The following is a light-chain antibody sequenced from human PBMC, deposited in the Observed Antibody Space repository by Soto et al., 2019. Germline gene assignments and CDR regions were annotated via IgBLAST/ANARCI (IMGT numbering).Light chain of an antibody. CDR2: GAS. V-gene: IGKV3-20*01. CDR1: QSVSSSY. CDR3: QQYSSSPPCT. Sequence: EIVLTQSPGTLSLSPGERATLSCRASQSVSSSYLAWYQQKTGQAPRLLIYGASSRATGVPDRFRGSGAGRDFTLTISRLEPEDFAQYNCQQYSSSPPCTFGQGTKVEIK. J-gene: IGKJ5*01.